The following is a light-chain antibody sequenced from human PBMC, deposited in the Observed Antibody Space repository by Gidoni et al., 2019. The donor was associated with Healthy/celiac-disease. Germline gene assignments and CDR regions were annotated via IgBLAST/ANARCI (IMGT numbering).Light chain of an antibody. J-gene: IGKJ2*01. Sequence: DIKMTQSPSTLSASVGDRVTITCRASQSISSWLAWYQQKPGKAPKLLIYKASSLASGVPSRFSGSGSGTEFTLTISSLQPDDFATYYCQQYNSYSPYTFGQGTKLEIK. CDR2: KAS. CDR3: QQYNSYSPYT. CDR1: QSISSW. V-gene: IGKV1-5*03.